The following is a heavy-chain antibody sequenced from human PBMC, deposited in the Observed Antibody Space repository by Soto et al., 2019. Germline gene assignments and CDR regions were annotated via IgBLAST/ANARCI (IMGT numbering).Heavy chain of an antibody. V-gene: IGHV3-48*02. J-gene: IGHJ4*02. CDR1: GFTFSSYS. CDR2: ISSSSSTI. D-gene: IGHD3-3*01. CDR3: ASGLRFLEWLLYD. Sequence: EVQLVESGGGLVQPGGSLRLSRAACGFTFSSYSMNWVRQAPGKGLEWVSYISSSSSTIYYADSVKGRFTISRDNAKNSLYLQMNSLRDEDTAVYYCASGLRFLEWLLYDWGQGTLVTVSS.